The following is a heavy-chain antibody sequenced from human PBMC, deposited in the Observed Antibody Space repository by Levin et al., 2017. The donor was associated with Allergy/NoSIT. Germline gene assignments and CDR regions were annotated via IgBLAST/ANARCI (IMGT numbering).Heavy chain of an antibody. D-gene: IGHD4-17*01. V-gene: IGHV4-39*07. CDR2: IYYSGST. CDR1: GGSISSSYY. Sequence: SETLSLTCTVSGGSISSSYYWGWIRQPPGKGLEWFGSIYYSGSTYYNPSLKSRVTISVDTSKNQFSLKLSSVTAADTAVYYCARADYGDPKKIDYWGQGTLVTVSS. CDR3: ARADYGDPKKIDY. J-gene: IGHJ4*02.